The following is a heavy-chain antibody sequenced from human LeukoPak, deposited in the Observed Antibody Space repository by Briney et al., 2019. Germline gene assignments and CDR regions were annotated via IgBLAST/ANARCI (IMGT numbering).Heavy chain of an antibody. CDR3: AAGITMVRGVIRY. CDR2: FDPEDGET. D-gene: IGHD3-10*01. J-gene: IGHJ4*02. V-gene: IGHV1-24*01. CDR1: GYTLTELS. Sequence: ASVKVSCKVSGYTLTELSMHWVRQAPGKGLEWMGGFDPEDGETIYAQKFQGRVTMTEDTSTDTAYMGLGSLRSEDTAVYYCAAGITMVRGVIRYWGQGTLVTVSS.